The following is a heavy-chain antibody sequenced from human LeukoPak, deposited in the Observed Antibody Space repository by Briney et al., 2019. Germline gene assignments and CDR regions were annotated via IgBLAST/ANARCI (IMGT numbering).Heavy chain of an antibody. V-gene: IGHV3-73*01. Sequence: PGGSLRLSCAASGFTFSGSVMHWVRQASGKGLEGVGRIGSKANSYATAYAASVKGRFTISRDDSKNTAYLQMNSLKTEDTAVYYCTSQSIAARPTSLWGQGTLVTVSS. D-gene: IGHD6-6*01. CDR3: TSQSIAARPTSL. CDR2: IGSKANSYAT. J-gene: IGHJ4*02. CDR1: GFTFSGSV.